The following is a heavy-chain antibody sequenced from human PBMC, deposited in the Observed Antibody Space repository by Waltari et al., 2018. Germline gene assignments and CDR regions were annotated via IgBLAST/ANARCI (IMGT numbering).Heavy chain of an antibody. J-gene: IGHJ4*02. V-gene: IGHV1-2*02. CDR1: GYTFPGYY. CDR3: VTKNVGATVDY. Sequence: QGQLVQSGAEVKKPGASVKVSCKASGYTFPGYYMHWVRQAPGQGLEWMGWINAKSGVTKYAQAFQDRVSLTRDTSITTAYMELNRLTSDDTATYFCVTKNVGATVDYWGQGTLVIVSS. D-gene: IGHD1-26*01. CDR2: INAKSGVT.